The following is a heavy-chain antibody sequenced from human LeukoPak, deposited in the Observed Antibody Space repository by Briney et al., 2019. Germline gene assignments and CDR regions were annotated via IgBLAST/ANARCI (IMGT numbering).Heavy chain of an antibody. CDR3: AKVTVNDFDWGDAFDI. V-gene: IGHV3-9*01. J-gene: IGHJ3*02. Sequence: GGSLRLSCAASGFTFDDYAMHWVRQAPGKGLEWVSGISWNSGSIGYADSVKGRFTISRDNAKNSLYLQMNSLRAEDTALYYCAKVTVNDFDWGDAFDIWGQGTMVTVSS. CDR1: GFTFDDYA. D-gene: IGHD3-9*01. CDR2: ISWNSGSI.